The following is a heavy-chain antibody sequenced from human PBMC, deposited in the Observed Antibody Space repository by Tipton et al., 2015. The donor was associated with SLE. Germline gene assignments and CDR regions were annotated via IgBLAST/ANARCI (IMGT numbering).Heavy chain of an antibody. CDR1: GFTFSIFA. CDR3: ARGGSTSAVGHDN. Sequence: GSLRLSCVGSGFTFSIFAMNWVRQAPGKGLEWVSVISSSGETTDHADSMKGRFTISRDNAKNTLYLQMNSLRVEDTAVYYCARGGSTSAVGHDNWGQGTLVTVSS. J-gene: IGHJ4*02. CDR2: ISSSGETT. V-gene: IGHV3-23*01. D-gene: IGHD3-16*01.